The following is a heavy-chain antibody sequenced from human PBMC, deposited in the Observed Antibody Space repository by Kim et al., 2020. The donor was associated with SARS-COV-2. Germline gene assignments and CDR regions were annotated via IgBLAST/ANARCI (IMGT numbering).Heavy chain of an antibody. CDR3: ARVKSPRKGAASSYYYGMDV. CDR1: GFTFSSYA. V-gene: IGHV3-30*04. Sequence: RTLSLTCAASGFTFSSYAMHWVRQAPGKGLEWVAVISYDGSNKYYADSVKGRFTISRDNSKNTLYLQMNSLRAEDTAVYYCARVKSPRKGAASSYYYGMDVWGQGTTVTVSS. D-gene: IGHD6-13*01. CDR2: ISYDGSNK. J-gene: IGHJ6*02.